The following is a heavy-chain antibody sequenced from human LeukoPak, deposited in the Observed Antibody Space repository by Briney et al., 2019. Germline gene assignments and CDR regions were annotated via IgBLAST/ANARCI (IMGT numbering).Heavy chain of an antibody. J-gene: IGHJ3*02. CDR3: ARSYDSSTPGAFDI. CDR1: GFTFSSYW. CDR2: IKQDGSEK. Sequence: AGGSLRLSCAASGFTFSSYWMSWVRQAPGKGLEWVANIKQDGSEKYYADSVKGRFTISRDNSKNTLYLQMNSLRPEDTAVYYCARSYDSSTPGAFDIWGQGTMVTVSS. D-gene: IGHD3-22*01. V-gene: IGHV3-7*01.